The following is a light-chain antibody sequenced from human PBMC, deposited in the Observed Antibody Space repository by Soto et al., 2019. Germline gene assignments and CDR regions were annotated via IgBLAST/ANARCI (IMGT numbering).Light chain of an antibody. Sequence: QSALTPPASVSGSPGQSITISCTGTSSDVGSYNLVSWYQQHPGKAPKLLIYEGGKRPSGVSNRFSGSKSGNTASLTISGLQAEDEADYYCCSYAGTSTLVFGGGTKLTVL. V-gene: IGLV2-23*01. CDR3: CSYAGTSTLV. CDR1: SSDVGSYNL. J-gene: IGLJ2*01. CDR2: EGG.